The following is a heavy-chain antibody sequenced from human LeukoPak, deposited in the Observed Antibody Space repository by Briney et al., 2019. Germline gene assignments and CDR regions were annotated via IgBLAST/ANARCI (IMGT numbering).Heavy chain of an antibody. Sequence: GESLRISCKGSGYSFTSYWISWVRQMPGKGLEWMGRIDPSDSYTNYSPSFQGHVTISADKSISTAYPQWSSLKASGTAMYYCARYGSGSYPFDYWGQGTLVTVSS. V-gene: IGHV5-10-1*01. CDR3: ARYGSGSYPFDY. D-gene: IGHD3-10*01. CDR1: GYSFTSYW. CDR2: IDPSDSYT. J-gene: IGHJ4*02.